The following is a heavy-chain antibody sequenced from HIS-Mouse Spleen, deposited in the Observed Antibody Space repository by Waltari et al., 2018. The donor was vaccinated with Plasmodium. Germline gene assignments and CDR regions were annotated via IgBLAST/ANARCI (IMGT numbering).Heavy chain of an antibody. D-gene: IGHD3-16*01. CDR3: ARDGPGETSFDY. J-gene: IGHJ4*02. V-gene: IGHV1-2*02. CDR1: GYTFTGYY. CDR2: INPNTGGT. Sequence: QVQLVQSGAEVKKPGASVKVSCKASGYTFTGYYMHWVRQAPGQGLEWMGGINPNTGGTNYAQKFKGRVTMTRDTPISTAYMGLSRLRSDDTAVYYCARDGPGETSFDYWGQGTLVTVSS.